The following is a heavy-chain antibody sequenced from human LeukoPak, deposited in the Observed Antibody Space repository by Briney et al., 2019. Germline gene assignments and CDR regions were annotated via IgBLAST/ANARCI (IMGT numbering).Heavy chain of an antibody. D-gene: IGHD3-10*01. CDR3: ARDYYGSGSYDY. CDR1: GGTFSSYG. Sequence: ASVKVSCKASGGTFSSYGISWVRQAPGQGLEWMGWISAYNGNTDYAQKLQSRVTMTTDTSTSTAYMELRSLRSDDTAVYYCARDYYGSGSYDYWGQGTLVTVSS. CDR2: ISAYNGNT. V-gene: IGHV1-18*01. J-gene: IGHJ4*02.